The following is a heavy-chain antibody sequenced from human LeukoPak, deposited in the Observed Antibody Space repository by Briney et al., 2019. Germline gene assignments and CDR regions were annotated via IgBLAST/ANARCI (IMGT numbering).Heavy chain of an antibody. J-gene: IGHJ5*02. D-gene: IGHD4-17*01. CDR1: GFTFSSYW. Sequence: GGSLRLSCAASGFTFSSYWMSWVRQAPGRGLEWVANIKQDGSEKYYVDSVKGRFTISRDNAKNSLYLQMNSLRAEDTAVYYCASRSVTGWFDPWGQGTLVTVSS. V-gene: IGHV3-7*01. CDR2: IKQDGSEK. CDR3: ASRSVTGWFDP.